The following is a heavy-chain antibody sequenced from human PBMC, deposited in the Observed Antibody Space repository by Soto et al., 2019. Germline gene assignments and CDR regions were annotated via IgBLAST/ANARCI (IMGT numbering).Heavy chain of an antibody. D-gene: IGHD3-10*01. Sequence: QVQLQESGPGLVKPSQTLSLTCTVSGGSISSGDHYWSWFRQHPGKGLEWIGFIYYGGNSYYKPPLKSRITISVDPSKNQLSLRMSYVTAADTAVYYCARVRYDYGSGSYAMDVWGRGTTVTDSS. CDR2: IYYGGNS. V-gene: IGHV4-31*03. J-gene: IGHJ6*02. CDR3: ARVRYDYGSGSYAMDV. CDR1: GGSISSGDHY.